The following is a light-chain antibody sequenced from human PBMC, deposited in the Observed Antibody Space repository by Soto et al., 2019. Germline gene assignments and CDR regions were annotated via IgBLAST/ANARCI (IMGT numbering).Light chain of an antibody. V-gene: IGKV3-15*01. CDR3: HQYQNWPYT. CDR2: GAY. J-gene: IGKJ2*01. Sequence: ETVLTQSPATLSVSPGERASFSCRASQSVSGNAAWYQQKPGQAPRLLIYGAYNWAYGVPAKFSAIGSGTEFTLTISGLPSEDFATYLWHQYQNWPYTFRQGNK. CDR1: QSVSGN.